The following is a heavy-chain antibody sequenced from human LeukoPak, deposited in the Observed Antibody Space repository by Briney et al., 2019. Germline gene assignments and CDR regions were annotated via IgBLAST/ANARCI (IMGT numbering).Heavy chain of an antibody. CDR3: ARDRESTVTTFDY. D-gene: IGHD4-17*01. Sequence: ASVKVSCKASGGTFSSYAISWVRQAPGQGLEWMGGIIPIFGTANYAQKFQGRVTITADESTSTAYMELSSLRSEDTAVYYCARDRESTVTTFDYWGQGTLVTVSS. J-gene: IGHJ4*02. CDR1: GGTFSSYA. CDR2: IIPIFGTA. V-gene: IGHV1-69*13.